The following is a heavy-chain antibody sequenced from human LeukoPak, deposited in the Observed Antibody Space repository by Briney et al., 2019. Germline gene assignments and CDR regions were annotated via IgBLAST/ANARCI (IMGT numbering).Heavy chain of an antibody. CDR3: ASSWGSKESSSSGVD. J-gene: IGHJ4*02. D-gene: IGHD6-6*01. Sequence: GGSLRLSCAASGFTFSSYSMNWVRQAPGKGLEWVSSISSSSSYIYYADSVKGRFTISKDNAKNSLYLQMNSLRAEDTAVYYCASSWGSKESSSSGVDWGQGTLVTVSS. CDR1: GFTFSSYS. V-gene: IGHV3-21*01. CDR2: ISSSSSYI.